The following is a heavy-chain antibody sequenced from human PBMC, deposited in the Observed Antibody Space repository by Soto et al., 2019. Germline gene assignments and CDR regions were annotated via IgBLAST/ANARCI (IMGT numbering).Heavy chain of an antibody. D-gene: IGHD5-12*01. CDR2: IWYDGSNK. V-gene: IGHV3-33*01. Sequence: QVQLVESGGGVVQPGRSLRLSCAASGFTFSSYGMHWVRQAPGKGLEWVAVIWYDGSNKYYADSVKGRFTISRDNSKNTLYLQMNSLRAEVTAVYYCARAVYSGYDPLDYWGQGTLVAVSS. CDR3: ARAVYSGYDPLDY. CDR1: GFTFSSYG. J-gene: IGHJ4*02.